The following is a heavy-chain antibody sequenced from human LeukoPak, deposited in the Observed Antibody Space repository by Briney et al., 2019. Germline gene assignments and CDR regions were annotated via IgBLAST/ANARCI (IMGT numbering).Heavy chain of an antibody. J-gene: IGHJ5*02. Sequence: PSETLSLTCAVYGGSFSGYYWSWIRQPPGKGLEWIGEINHSGSTNYNPSLKSRVTISVDTSKNQFSLKLSSVTAADTAVYYCARGKKLLWFGELLAHRYNWFDPWAREPWSPSPQ. D-gene: IGHD3-10*01. CDR2: INHSGST. CDR1: GGSFSGYY. CDR3: ARGKKLLWFGELLAHRYNWFDP. V-gene: IGHV4-34*01.